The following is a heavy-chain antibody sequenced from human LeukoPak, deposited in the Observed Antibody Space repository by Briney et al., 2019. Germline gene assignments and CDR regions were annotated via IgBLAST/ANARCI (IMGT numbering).Heavy chain of an antibody. CDR2: IIPIFGTA. V-gene: IGHV1-69*13. D-gene: IGHD2-2*01. J-gene: IGHJ6*03. Sequence: EASVKVSCKASGGTFSSYAISWVRQAPGQGLEWMGGIIPIFGTANYAQKFQGRVTITADESTSTAYMELSSLRSEDTAVYYCARGVVVPAATPIYYYYYMDVWGKGTTVTVSS. CDR3: ARGVVVPAATPIYYYYYMDV. CDR1: GGTFSSYA.